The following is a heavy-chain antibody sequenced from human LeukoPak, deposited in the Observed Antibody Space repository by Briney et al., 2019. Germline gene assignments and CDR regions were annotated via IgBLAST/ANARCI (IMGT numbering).Heavy chain of an antibody. CDR1: GGSFSGYY. D-gene: IGHD5-12*01. CDR2: VSHSGSTT. V-gene: IGHV4-34*01. Sequence: SETLSLTCAVSGGSFSGYYCNWIRQTPGKGLEWIGEVSHSGSTTNYNPSLKNRVTLSVDTSENQFSLNLKSVTAADTAIYYCVVDRTYGGPLWGQGTQVTVSS. CDR3: VVDRTYGGPL. J-gene: IGHJ4*02.